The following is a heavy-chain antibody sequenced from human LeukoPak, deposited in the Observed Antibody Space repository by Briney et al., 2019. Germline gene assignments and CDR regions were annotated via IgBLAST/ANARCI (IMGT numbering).Heavy chain of an antibody. CDR1: GFPISSGFS. V-gene: IGHV4-38-2*01. CDR2: ISFSANT. Sequence: SETLSLTCDVFGFPISSGFSWAWIRPSPGKGLEWIASISFSANTYYNQSLERRLFISSDTSKNQFSVRLTSVTAADSAVYYCARVGAVPGIDPWGQGILVTVSP. J-gene: IGHJ5*02. D-gene: IGHD3-16*01. CDR3: ARVGAVPGIDP.